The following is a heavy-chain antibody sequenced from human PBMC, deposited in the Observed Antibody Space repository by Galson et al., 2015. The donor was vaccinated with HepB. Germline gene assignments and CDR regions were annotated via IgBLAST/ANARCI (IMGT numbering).Heavy chain of an antibody. CDR2: TYYRSKWYI. CDR3: ATATGGMGSGMVV. V-gene: IGHV6-1*01. J-gene: IGHJ6*02. CDR1: GDSVSSNIAA. Sequence: CAISGDSVSSNIAAWNWIRQSPSRGLEWLGRTYYRSKWYIDYAVSVKSRIVINPDTSKNQFSLQLNSVTPEDTAVYHCATATGGMGSGMVVWGQGTTVTVSS. D-gene: IGHD6-13*01.